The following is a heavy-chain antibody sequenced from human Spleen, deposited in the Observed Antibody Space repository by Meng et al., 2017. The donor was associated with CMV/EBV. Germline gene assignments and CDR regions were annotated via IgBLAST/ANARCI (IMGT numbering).Heavy chain of an antibody. D-gene: IGHD3-3*01. V-gene: IGHV2-5*01. CDR2: IYWNDGK. CDR1: FSLSNNAGA. Sequence: FSLSNNAGAVGWLRKAPGKGLKWMAVIYWNDGKRYRPSLKSRLTITKDTSKNQVVLTMTNMDPVDTATYYCARLKDFRSGHLDYFDYWGQGTLVTVSS. CDR3: ARLKDFRSGHLDYFDY. J-gene: IGHJ4*02.